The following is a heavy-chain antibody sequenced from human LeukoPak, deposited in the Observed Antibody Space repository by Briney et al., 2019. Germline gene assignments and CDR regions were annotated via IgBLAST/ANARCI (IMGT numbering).Heavy chain of an antibody. CDR3: ARGAAAGLSGWFDP. Sequence: TLSLTCTVSGGSISSGSYYWSWIRQPAGKGPEWIGRIYTSGSTNYNPSLKSRVTISVDTSKNQFSLKLSSVTAADTAVYYCARGAAAGLSGWFDPWGQGTLVTVSS. D-gene: IGHD6-13*01. J-gene: IGHJ5*02. V-gene: IGHV4-61*02. CDR2: IYTSGST. CDR1: GGSISSGSYY.